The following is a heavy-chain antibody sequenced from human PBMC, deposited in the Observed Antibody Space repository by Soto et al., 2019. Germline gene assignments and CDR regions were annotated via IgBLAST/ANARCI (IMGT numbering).Heavy chain of an antibody. V-gene: IGHV1-69*01. J-gene: IGHJ5*02. CDR3: ARGLAFPPAGP. CDR2: IFPVYGTP. Sequence: QVQLVQSGAEVKKPGSSVKVSCKASGGTFNSYSVSWVRQAPGQGLEWMGGIFPVYGTPHYAQKFQGRVTITADESTRTAYMELSSLTPEDTAVYYCARGLAFPPAGPWGQGTLVTVSS. D-gene: IGHD3-9*01. CDR1: GGTFNSYS.